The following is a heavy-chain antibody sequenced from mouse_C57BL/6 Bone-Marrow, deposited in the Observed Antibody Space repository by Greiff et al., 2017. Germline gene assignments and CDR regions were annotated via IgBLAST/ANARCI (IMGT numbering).Heavy chain of an antibody. CDR2: ISNLAYSI. D-gene: IGHD3-1*01. CDR3: ARPSGWYFDV. CDR1: GFTFSDYG. Sequence: EVQVVESGGGLVQPGGSLKLSCAASGFTFSDYGMAWVRQAPRKGPEWVAFISNLAYSIYYADTVTGRFAISRENAKNTLYLEMSSLRSEDTAMYYCARPSGWYFDVWGTGTTVTVSS. V-gene: IGHV5-15*01. J-gene: IGHJ1*03.